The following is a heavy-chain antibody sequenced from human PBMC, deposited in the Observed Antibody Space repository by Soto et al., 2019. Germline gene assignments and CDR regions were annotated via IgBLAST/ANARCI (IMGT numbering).Heavy chain of an antibody. CDR2: ISAYNGNT. J-gene: IGHJ3*02. CDR3: ARGGYYGSGVRPATFDI. D-gene: IGHD3-10*01. V-gene: IGHV1-18*01. Sequence: GASVKVSCKASGYTFTSYGISWVRQAPGQGLEWVGWISAYNGNTNYAQKLQGRVTMTTDTSTSTAYMELRSLRSDDTAVYYCARGGYYGSGVRPATFDIWGQGTMVTVSS. CDR1: GYTFTSYG.